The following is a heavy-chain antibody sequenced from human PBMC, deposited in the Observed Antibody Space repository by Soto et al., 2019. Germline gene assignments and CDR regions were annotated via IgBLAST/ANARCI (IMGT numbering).Heavy chain of an antibody. CDR2: IRSSSNNYAT. J-gene: IGHJ4*02. CDR1: GFTFSGSA. CDR3: TGSAKGY. D-gene: IGHD6-19*01. Sequence: GGSLRLSCAASGFTFSGSAMHWVRQASGKGLEWVGHIRSSSNNYATAYAASVTGRFTISRDDSKSMAYLQMNSLKTEDTAVYYCTGSAKGYWGQGTQVTVSS. V-gene: IGHV3-73*01.